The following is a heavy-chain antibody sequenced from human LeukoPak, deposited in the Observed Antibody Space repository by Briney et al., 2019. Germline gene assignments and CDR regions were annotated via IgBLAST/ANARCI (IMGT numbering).Heavy chain of an antibody. V-gene: IGHV4-59*01. CDR3: AREGLGYCSGGSCLSWFDP. Sequence: SETLSLTCAVYGGSFSGYYWSWIRQPPGKGLEWIGYIYYSGSTNYNPSLKSRVTISVDTSKNQFSLKLSSVTAADTAVYYCAREGLGYCSGGSCLSWFDPWGQGTLVTVSS. CDR1: GGSFSGYY. D-gene: IGHD2-15*01. J-gene: IGHJ5*02. CDR2: IYYSGST.